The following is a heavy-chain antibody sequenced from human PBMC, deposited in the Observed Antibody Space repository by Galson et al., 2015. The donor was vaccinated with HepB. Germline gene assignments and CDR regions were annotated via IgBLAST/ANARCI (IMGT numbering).Heavy chain of an antibody. V-gene: IGHV3-23*01. CDR3: AKAPVSILWWFDY. D-gene: IGHD2-21*01. CDR2: ISGSGGST. CDR1: GFTFSSYA. J-gene: IGHJ4*02. Sequence: SLRLSCAASGFTFSSYAMSWVRHAPGKGLEWVSAISGSGGSTYYADSVKGRFTISRDNSKNTLYLQMNSLRAEDTAVYYCAKAPVSILWWFDYWGQGTLVTVSS.